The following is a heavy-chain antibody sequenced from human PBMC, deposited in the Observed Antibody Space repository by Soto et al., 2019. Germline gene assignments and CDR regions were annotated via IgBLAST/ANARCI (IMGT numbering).Heavy chain of an antibody. J-gene: IGHJ4*02. Sequence: GGSLRLSCAASGFTFSSYAMSWVRQAPGKGLGWVSAISGSGGSTYYADSVKGRFTISRDNSKNTLYLQMNSLRAEDTAVYYCAKALADVDIVATIAQGFDYWGQGTLVTVSS. CDR1: GFTFSSYA. CDR3: AKALADVDIVATIAQGFDY. V-gene: IGHV3-23*01. CDR2: ISGSGGST. D-gene: IGHD5-12*01.